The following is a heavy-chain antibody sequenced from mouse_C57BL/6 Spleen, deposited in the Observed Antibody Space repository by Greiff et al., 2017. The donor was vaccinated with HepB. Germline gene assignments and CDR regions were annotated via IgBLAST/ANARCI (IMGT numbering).Heavy chain of an antibody. CDR2: ISSGSSTI. D-gene: IGHD1-1*01. V-gene: IGHV5-17*01. CDR1: GFTFSDYG. Sequence: EVKLQESGGGLVKPGGSLKLSCAASGFTFSDYGMHWVRQAPEKGLEWVAYISSGSSTIYYADTVKGRFTISRDNAKNTLFLQMTSLRSEDTAMYYCAREYYYGSSYGYFDVWGTGTTVTVSS. J-gene: IGHJ1*03. CDR3: AREYYYGSSYGYFDV.